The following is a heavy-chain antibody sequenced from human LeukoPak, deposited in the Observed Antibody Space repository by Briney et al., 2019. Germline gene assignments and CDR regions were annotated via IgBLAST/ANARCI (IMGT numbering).Heavy chain of an antibody. CDR1: GFIFSSYW. D-gene: IGHD3-9*01. J-gene: IGHJ4*02. Sequence: GGSLRLSCAASGFIFSSYWMSWVRQAPGKGLEWVAIIKQDGSEKYYVDSVKGRFTISRDNAKNSLYLQMNSLRAEDTAVYYCAREHYDILTGFDYWGQGTLVTVSS. V-gene: IGHV3-7*01. CDR2: IKQDGSEK. CDR3: AREHYDILTGFDY.